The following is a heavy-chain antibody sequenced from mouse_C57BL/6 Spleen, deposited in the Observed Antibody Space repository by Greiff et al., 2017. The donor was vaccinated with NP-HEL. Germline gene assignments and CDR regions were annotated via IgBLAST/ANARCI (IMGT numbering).Heavy chain of an antibody. V-gene: IGHV5-4*01. J-gene: IGHJ3*01. D-gene: IGHD2-5*01. Sequence: EVQGVESGGGLVKPGGSLKLSCAASGFTFSSYAMSWVRQTPEKRLEWVATISDGGSYTYYPDNVKGRFTISRDNAKNNLYLQMSHLKSEDTAMYYCAREGYSNYERFAYWGQGTLVTVSA. CDR2: ISDGGSYT. CDR1: GFTFSSYA. CDR3: AREGYSNYERFAY.